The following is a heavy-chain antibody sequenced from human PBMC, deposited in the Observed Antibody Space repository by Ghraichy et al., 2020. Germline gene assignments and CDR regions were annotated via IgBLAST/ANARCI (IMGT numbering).Heavy chain of an antibody. CDR2: INSDGSSI. Sequence: GGSLRLSCAASGFTFRSYWMHWVRQVPGKGLVWVSRINSDGSSISYAESMKGRFTISRDNAKNTVYLQMSSLRAEDTAVYYCVRDLNGVATFDYWGQGALVTVSS. D-gene: IGHD2-8*01. J-gene: IGHJ4*02. V-gene: IGHV3-74*01. CDR3: VRDLNGVATFDY. CDR1: GFTFRSYW.